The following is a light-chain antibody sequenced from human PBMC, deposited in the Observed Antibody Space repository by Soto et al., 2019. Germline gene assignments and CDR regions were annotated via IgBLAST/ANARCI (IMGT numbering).Light chain of an antibody. CDR1: HSVTTN. CDR2: SAS. V-gene: IGKV3-15*01. CDR3: HQYHNWPPLT. J-gene: IGKJ4*01. Sequence: EIVMTQSPVTLSVSPGESATLSCRASHSVTTNLAWYQQRPGQSPMLLIYSASTMSTGIPDRFSGSGSGTEFDLTIYSLQSEDSAVYYCHQYHNWPPLTFGGGTKVEIK.